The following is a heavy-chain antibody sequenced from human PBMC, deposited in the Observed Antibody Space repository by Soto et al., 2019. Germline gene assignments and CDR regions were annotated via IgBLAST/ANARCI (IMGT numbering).Heavy chain of an antibody. CDR2: ISSSSSYI. V-gene: IGHV3-21*01. Sequence: GGSLRLSCAASGFTFSGSAMQWVRQAPGKGLEWVSSISSSSSYIYYADSVKGRFTISRDNAKNSLYLQMNSLRAEDTAVSYCASEEYCGGDCFPDYWGHGTLVTVSS. CDR3: ASEEYCGGDCFPDY. J-gene: IGHJ4*01. D-gene: IGHD2-21*02. CDR1: GFTFSGSA.